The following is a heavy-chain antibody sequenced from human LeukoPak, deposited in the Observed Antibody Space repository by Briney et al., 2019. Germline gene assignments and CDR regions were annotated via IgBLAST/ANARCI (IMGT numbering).Heavy chain of an antibody. V-gene: IGHV4-59*06. J-gene: IGHJ6*02. CDR3: ASSEATTTPPPYGMDV. CDR2: IYYTGST. Sequence: PSETLSLTCTVSGGSISSYYWSWIRQPPGNGLEWIGYIYYTGSTFYNPSLKSRVIISVDTSKNQFSLRLSSVTVADTAVYYCASSEATTTPPPYGMDVWGQGTTVTVSS. CDR1: GGSISSYY. D-gene: IGHD5-12*01.